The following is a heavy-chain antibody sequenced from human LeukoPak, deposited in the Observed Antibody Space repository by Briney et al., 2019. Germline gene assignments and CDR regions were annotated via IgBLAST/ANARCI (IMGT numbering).Heavy chain of an antibody. Sequence: GRSLRLSCAASGFAFSRYAMSWVRQAPGKGLEWVSAISGSGGSTYYADSVKGRFTISRDNSKNTLYLQMNSLRGEDTAVYYCAKEVPMVRGVKYFDYWGQRTLVTVSS. V-gene: IGHV3-23*01. J-gene: IGHJ4*02. CDR1: GFAFSRYA. CDR3: AKEVPMVRGVKYFDY. CDR2: ISGSGGST. D-gene: IGHD3-10*01.